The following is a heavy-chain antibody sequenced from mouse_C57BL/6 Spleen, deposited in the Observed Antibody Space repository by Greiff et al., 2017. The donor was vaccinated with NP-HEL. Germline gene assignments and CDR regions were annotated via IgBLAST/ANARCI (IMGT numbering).Heavy chain of an antibody. CDR3: ARRKRDYYGSSYDY. V-gene: IGHV1-19*01. Sequence: VQLQQSGPVLVKPGASVKMSCKASGYTFTDYYMNWVKQSHGKSLEWIGVINPYNGGTSYNQKFKGKATLTVDKSSSTAYMELNSLTSEDSAVYYCARRKRDYYGSSYDYWGQGTTLTVSS. CDR1: GYTFTDYY. D-gene: IGHD1-1*01. J-gene: IGHJ2*01. CDR2: INPYNGGT.